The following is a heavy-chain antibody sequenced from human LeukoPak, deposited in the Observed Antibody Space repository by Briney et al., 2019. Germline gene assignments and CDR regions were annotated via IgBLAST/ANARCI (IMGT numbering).Heavy chain of an antibody. CDR3: ASMNPRELDY. J-gene: IGHJ4*02. Sequence: PGGSLRLSCEVSGFPFNTAWLTWVRQAPGKGPEWVGRIKSENDGGTTDYAAPVKGRFTISRDDSRNTIFLQMNSLRAEDTAVYYCASMNPRELDYWGQGTLVTVSS. CDR2: IKSENDGGTT. D-gene: IGHD6-6*01. CDR1: GFPFNTAW. V-gene: IGHV3-15*01.